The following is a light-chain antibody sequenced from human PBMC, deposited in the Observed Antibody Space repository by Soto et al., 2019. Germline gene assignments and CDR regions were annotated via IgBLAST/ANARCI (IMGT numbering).Light chain of an antibody. CDR3: STNAGSTLFFYV. Sequence: QSVLTQPASVSGPPGQSITISCTGTSSDVGSYNLVSWYQQHPGKAPKLMIYEVSKRPSGVSNRFSGSKSGNTASLTISGPQAGEGFFYYCSTNAGSTLFFYVSGPGTKVTVL. V-gene: IGLV2-23*02. CDR1: SSDVGSYNL. CDR2: EVS. J-gene: IGLJ1*01.